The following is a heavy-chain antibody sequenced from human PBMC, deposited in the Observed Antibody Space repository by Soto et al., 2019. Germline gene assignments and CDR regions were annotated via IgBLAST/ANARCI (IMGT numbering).Heavy chain of an antibody. J-gene: IGHJ4*02. CDR3: ARGFEIGLWLLYN. V-gene: IGHV1-18*01. CDR1: VGTFSSYA. Sequence: ASVKVSCQASVGTFSSYAISWVRQAPGQGLEWMGWISAYNGNTNYAQKLQGRVTMTTDTSTSTAYMELRSLRSDDTAVYYCARGFEIGLWLLYNWGQGTLVTVSS. CDR2: ISAYNGNT. D-gene: IGHD3-3*01.